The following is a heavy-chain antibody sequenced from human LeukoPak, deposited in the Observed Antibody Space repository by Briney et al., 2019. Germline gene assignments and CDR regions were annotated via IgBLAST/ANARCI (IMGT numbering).Heavy chain of an antibody. J-gene: IGHJ4*02. CDR1: GFTFSSYA. CDR2: ISGSGGST. D-gene: IGHD5-12*01. CDR3: AKDIRSGYDFPDY. Sequence: GGSLRLSCAASGFTFSSYAMSWVRQAPGKGLEWVSAISGSGGSTYYADSVKGRFTISRDNFKNTLYLQMNSLRAEDTTVYYCAKDIRSGYDFPDYWGQGTLVTVSS. V-gene: IGHV3-23*01.